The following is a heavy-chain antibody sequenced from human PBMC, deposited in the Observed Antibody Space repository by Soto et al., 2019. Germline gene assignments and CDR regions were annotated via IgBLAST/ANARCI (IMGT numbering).Heavy chain of an antibody. V-gene: IGHV4-61*01. CDR2: IFHTGTT. Sequence: SETLSLTCNVSGASVTHDLYFWNWLRRSPGTGLEWLGPIFHTGTTNNNPSLEGRLTMSIDTSKNQFSLRLTSVTAADTALYYCARGMTPPGAPAWSYFDSWGQGTLVTVSS. J-gene: IGHJ4*02. CDR1: GASVTHDLYF. D-gene: IGHD2-8*02. CDR3: ARGMTPPGAPAWSYFDS.